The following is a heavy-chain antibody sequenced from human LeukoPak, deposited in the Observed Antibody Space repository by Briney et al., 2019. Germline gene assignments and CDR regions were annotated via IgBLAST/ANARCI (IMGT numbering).Heavy chain of an antibody. CDR3: TRSTDCSGGSCHSYYYMDV. Sequence: GGSLRLSCAASGFTFSGSAMHWVRQAPGKGLEWVGRIRRKANSYASAYAASVKGRFTIARDDSKNTAYLQMNSLKTEDTAVYYCTRSTDCSGGSCHSYYYMDVWGKGTTVTVSS. CDR2: IRRKANSYAS. J-gene: IGHJ6*03. V-gene: IGHV3-73*01. CDR1: GFTFSGSA. D-gene: IGHD2-15*01.